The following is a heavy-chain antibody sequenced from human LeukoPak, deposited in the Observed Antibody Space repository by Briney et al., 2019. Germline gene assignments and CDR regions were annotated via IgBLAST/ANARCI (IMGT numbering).Heavy chain of an antibody. CDR2: INAGNGNT. CDR1: GYTFTSYD. V-gene: IGHV1-3*01. D-gene: IGHD6-13*01. Sequence: ASVKLSCTASGYTFTSYDMHWVRQAPGQRLEWMSWINAGNGNTKYSQKFQGRVTITRDTSASTAYMELSSLRPEDTAVYYCARDERRQLGDYWGQGTLVTVSS. J-gene: IGHJ4*02. CDR3: ARDERRQLGDY.